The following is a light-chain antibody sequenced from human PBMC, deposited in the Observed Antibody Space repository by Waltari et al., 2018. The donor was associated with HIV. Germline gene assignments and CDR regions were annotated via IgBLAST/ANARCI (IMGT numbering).Light chain of an antibody. CDR2: SNN. Sequence: QSVLTQPPSAAGTPGQRVTISCSGSSPNIGSNAVTWYRQLPGTAPKVLIYSNNQRPSGVPDRFSGSKSGTSASLAISGLQSEDDADYYCAAWDDSLNGLLFGGGTKLTVL. V-gene: IGLV1-44*01. J-gene: IGLJ2*01. CDR3: AAWDDSLNGLL. CDR1: SPNIGSNA.